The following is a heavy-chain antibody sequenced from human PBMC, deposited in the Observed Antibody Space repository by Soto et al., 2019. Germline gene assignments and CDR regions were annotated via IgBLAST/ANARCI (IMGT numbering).Heavy chain of an antibody. Sequence: SLRLSCAASGFTFSSYAMHWVRQAPGKGLEWVAVISYDGSNKYYADSVKGRFTISRDNSKNTLYLQMNSLRAEDTAVYYCARDRGNSGYDLAYWGQGTLVTVSS. CDR2: ISYDGSNK. CDR3: ARDRGNSGYDLAY. V-gene: IGHV3-30-3*01. CDR1: GFTFSSYA. J-gene: IGHJ4*02. D-gene: IGHD5-12*01.